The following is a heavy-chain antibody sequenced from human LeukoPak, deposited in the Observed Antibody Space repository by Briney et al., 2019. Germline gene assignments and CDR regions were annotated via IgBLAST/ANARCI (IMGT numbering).Heavy chain of an antibody. CDR1: GYTFIDYY. V-gene: IGHV1-2*02. CDR2: INPHTGGT. Sequence: GASVKVSCKASGYTFIDYYIHWVRQAPGQGLEWMGWINPHTGGTNYAQRFQGRVTMTRDTSITTAYTDLSRLRSDDTAVYYCARKPGGDYGGNLDYWGQGTLVTVSS. CDR3: ARKPGGDYGGNLDY. J-gene: IGHJ4*02. D-gene: IGHD4-23*01.